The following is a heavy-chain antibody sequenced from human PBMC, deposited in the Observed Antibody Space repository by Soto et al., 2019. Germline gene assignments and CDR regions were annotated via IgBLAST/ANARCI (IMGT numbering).Heavy chain of an antibody. V-gene: IGHV4-59*01. CDR1: GGSISSYY. Sequence: SETLSLTCTVSGGSISSYYWSWIRQPPGKGLEWIGYIYYSGSTNYNPSLKSRVTISVDTSKNQLSLKLSSVTAAATAVSYCARRGLKNYYGCSGYYPSDHWGQGTMVPLYS. CDR2: IYYSGST. CDR3: ARRGLKNYYGCSGYYPSDH. D-gene: IGHD3-22*01. J-gene: IGHJ4*02.